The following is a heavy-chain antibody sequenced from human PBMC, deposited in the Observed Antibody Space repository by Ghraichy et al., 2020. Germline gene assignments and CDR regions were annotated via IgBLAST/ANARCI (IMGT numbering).Heavy chain of an antibody. V-gene: IGHV4-34*01. J-gene: IGHJ6*02. CDR1: GGSFSGYY. Sequence: SETLSLTCAVYGGSFSGYYWSWIRQPPGKGLEWIGEINHSGSTNYNPSLKSRVTISVDTSKNQFSLKLSSVTAADTAVYYCARGGIWSGFYYYYGMDVWGQGTTVTVSS. D-gene: IGHD3-3*01. CDR3: ARGGIWSGFYYYYGMDV. CDR2: INHSGST.